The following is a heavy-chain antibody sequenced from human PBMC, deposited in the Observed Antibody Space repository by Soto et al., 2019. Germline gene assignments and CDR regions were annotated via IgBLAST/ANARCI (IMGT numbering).Heavy chain of an antibody. Sequence: SVKVSCKASRGTFSSYAIDWVRQAPGQGLEWMGGIIPIFGTANYAQKFQGRITITADESTSTAYMELRSLRSEDTAVYYCARGVHYDSSGFYYFYWGQGTLVTVSS. D-gene: IGHD3-22*01. CDR2: IIPIFGTA. J-gene: IGHJ4*02. V-gene: IGHV1-69*13. CDR1: RGTFSSYA. CDR3: ARGVHYDSSGFYYFY.